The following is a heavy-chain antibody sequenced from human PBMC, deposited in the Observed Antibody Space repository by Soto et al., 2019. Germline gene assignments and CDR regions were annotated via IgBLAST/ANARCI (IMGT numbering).Heavy chain of an antibody. D-gene: IGHD3-10*01. CDR2: IYPGDSNT. Sequence: PGESLKISCKGSGYSFTNYWIGWVRRMPGKGLEWMGIIYPGDSNTKYSPSFQGQVTISADKSITTAYLQWSSLRASDTAMYYCARGDYYFDYWGQGTLVTVS. J-gene: IGHJ4*02. V-gene: IGHV5-51*01. CDR1: GYSFTNYW. CDR3: ARGDYYFDY.